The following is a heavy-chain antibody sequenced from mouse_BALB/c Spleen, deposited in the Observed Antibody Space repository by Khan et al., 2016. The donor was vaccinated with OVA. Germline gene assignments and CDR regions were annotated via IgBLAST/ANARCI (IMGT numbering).Heavy chain of an antibody. CDR1: GYTFTDYS. CDR2: ISTDSVNT. J-gene: IGHJ2*01. CDR3: ARRGYFDY. Sequence: QVRLQQSGPELVRPGVSVKISCKGSGYTFTDYSMHWVKQSHAKSLEWIGVISTDSVNTNYNQKFKGKATLTVDKSSSTAYMELARMTSEDSAIYYCARRGYFDYWGQGTTLTVSS. V-gene: IGHV1S137*01.